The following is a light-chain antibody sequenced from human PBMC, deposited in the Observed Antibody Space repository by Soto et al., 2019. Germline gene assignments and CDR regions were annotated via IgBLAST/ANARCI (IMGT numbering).Light chain of an antibody. Sequence: QSVLTQPPSVSGAPGQRVIISCTGSRSNIGAGYDVHWYQQLPGTAPKLLIYGNTNRPSGVPDRFSGSKSGTSASLAITGLQAEDEADHYCQSYDSSLSAVVFGGGTQL. V-gene: IGLV1-40*01. CDR1: RSNIGAGYD. CDR2: GNT. CDR3: QSYDSSLSAVV. J-gene: IGLJ2*01.